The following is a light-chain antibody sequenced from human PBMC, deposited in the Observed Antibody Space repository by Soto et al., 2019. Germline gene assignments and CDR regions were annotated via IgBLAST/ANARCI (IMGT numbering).Light chain of an antibody. Sequence: EIVLTQSPGTLSLSPGERATLSFRASESVSSSYLTWYQQKPGQATRLLIYDASSRATGIPDRFSGSGSGTDFTLSISRLEPEDFAGYFCQQYSSSPYTFGNGTKLEIK. CDR2: DAS. CDR3: QQYSSSPYT. J-gene: IGKJ2*01. V-gene: IGKV3-20*01. CDR1: ESVSSSY.